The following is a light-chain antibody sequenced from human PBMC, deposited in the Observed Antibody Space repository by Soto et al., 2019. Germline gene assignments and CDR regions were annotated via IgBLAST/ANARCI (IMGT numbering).Light chain of an antibody. V-gene: IGKV3-11*01. CDR3: QQRSNWPRT. Sequence: EIVLTQSPAPLSLSPGERATLSCRARQSVSSYLAWYHQKPGQAPRLLIYDASNRATGIQARFSGSGSGTDFTPTISSLEPEDFAVYYCQQRSNWPRTFGQGTKLEIK. CDR2: DAS. CDR1: QSVSSY. J-gene: IGKJ2*01.